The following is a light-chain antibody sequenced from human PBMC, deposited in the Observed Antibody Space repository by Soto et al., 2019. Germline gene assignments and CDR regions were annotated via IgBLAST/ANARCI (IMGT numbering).Light chain of an antibody. V-gene: IGLV1-40*01. J-gene: IGLJ1*01. CDR1: SSNIGAGHD. Sequence: QSVLTQPPSVSGAPGQSVTISCTGSSSNIGAGHDVHWYQQFPGTAPKVLIYGNNNRPSGVPDRFSGSKSGNMASLIISGLQAEDEADYYCCSYAGSSTNYVFGTGTKVTVL. CDR2: GNN. CDR3: CSYAGSSTNYV.